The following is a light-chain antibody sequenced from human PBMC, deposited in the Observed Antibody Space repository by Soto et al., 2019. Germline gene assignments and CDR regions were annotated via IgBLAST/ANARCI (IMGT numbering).Light chain of an antibody. CDR3: SSYTSANTLV. V-gene: IGLV2-14*01. CDR2: EVS. J-gene: IGLJ2*01. Sequence: QSALTQPASVSGSLGQSITISCTGSNSDIGGDDFVSWYQQHPGRVPRLMIFEVSNRPSGVSYRFSGSKSGNTASLTIFGLQPEDEAHYYCSSYTSANTLVFGGGTKVTVL. CDR1: NSDIGGDDF.